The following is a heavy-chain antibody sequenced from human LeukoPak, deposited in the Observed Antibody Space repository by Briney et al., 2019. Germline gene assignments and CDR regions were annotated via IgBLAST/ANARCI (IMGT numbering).Heavy chain of an antibody. CDR2: FVPEHGET. Sequence: ASVTVSCKVSGHSLSEISMHWVRQAPGKGLEWVGNFVPEHGETVYAQNFQGRVTMSNDTSTETAYIELSSLRSDDTAVYYCSIRLRFLEWLAPGDYWGQGSSVTVSS. D-gene: IGHD3-3*01. CDR1: GHSLSEIS. CDR3: SIRLRFLEWLAPGDY. J-gene: IGHJ4*02. V-gene: IGHV1-24*01.